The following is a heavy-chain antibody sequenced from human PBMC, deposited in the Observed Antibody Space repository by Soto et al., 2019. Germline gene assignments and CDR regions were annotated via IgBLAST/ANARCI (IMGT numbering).Heavy chain of an antibody. CDR1: GGSISSSSYY. CDR2: IYYSGST. Sequence: PSETVSLTCTVSGGSISSSSYYWCWILQPPGKGLEWIGSIYYSGSTYYNPSLKSRVTISVDTSKNQFSLKLSSVTAADTAVYYCARLGDDYGDYTKPPDYWGQGTLVTVSS. J-gene: IGHJ4*02. CDR3: ARLGDDYGDYTKPPDY. V-gene: IGHV4-39*01. D-gene: IGHD4-17*01.